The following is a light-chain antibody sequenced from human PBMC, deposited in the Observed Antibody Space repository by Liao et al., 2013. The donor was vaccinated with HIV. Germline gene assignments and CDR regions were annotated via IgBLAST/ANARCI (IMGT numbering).Light chain of an antibody. CDR3: QVWDSSSDHYV. CDR2: YDT. J-gene: IGLJ1*01. V-gene: IGLV3-21*04. CDR1: NIGSKS. Sequence: SYVLTQPPSVSVAPGKTGRITCGGNNIGSKSVHWYQQKAGQAPVLVIYYDTDRPSGIPERFSGSNSGNTATLTISRVEAGDEADYYCQVWDSSSDHYVFGTGTKVTVL.